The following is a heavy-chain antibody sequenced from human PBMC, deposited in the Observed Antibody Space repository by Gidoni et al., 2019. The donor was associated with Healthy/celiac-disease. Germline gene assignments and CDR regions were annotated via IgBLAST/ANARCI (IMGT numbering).Heavy chain of an antibody. Sequence: TISRDNSKNTLYLQMNSLRAEDTAVYYCAKRVGYGDYGPDAYWGQGTLVTVSS. CDR3: AKRVGYGDYGPDAY. V-gene: IGHV3-23*01. J-gene: IGHJ4*02. D-gene: IGHD4-17*01.